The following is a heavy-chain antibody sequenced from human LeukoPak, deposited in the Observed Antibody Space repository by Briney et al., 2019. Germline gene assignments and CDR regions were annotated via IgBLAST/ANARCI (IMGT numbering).Heavy chain of an antibody. Sequence: ASVEVSCKASGYTFTSYDINWVRQATGQGLEWMGWMNPNSGNTGYAQKFQGRVTMTRDTSMSTAYMELNSLRSEDTAVYYCARRLAAAGYLPDYWGRGTLVTVSS. CDR2: MNPNSGNT. CDR1: GYTFTSYD. J-gene: IGHJ4*02. CDR3: ARRLAAAGYLPDY. V-gene: IGHV1-8*01. D-gene: IGHD6-13*01.